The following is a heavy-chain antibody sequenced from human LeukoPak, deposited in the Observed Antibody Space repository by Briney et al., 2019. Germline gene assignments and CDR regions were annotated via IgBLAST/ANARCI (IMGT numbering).Heavy chain of an antibody. CDR3: ARDYGGSSPFDY. V-gene: IGHV3-21*05. CDR2: ISSSGSDI. Sequence: GGSLRLSCAASGFTFSSYWMSWVRQAPGKGLEWVSYISSSGSDIYYADSVKGRFTISRDNAKNSLYLHMNSLRAEDTAVYYCARDYGGSSPFDYWGQGTLVTVSS. CDR1: GFTFSSYW. D-gene: IGHD4-23*01. J-gene: IGHJ4*02.